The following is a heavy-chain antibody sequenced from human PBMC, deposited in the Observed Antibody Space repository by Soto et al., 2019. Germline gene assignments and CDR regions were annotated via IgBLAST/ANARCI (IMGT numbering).Heavy chain of an antibody. CDR3: ARDQEAGSDDYDSSAEFSVDAFDS. Sequence: QVQLVQSGAEVKKPGSSVKVSCKASGGTFSSYAISWVRQAPGQGLEWMGGIIPIFCTANYAQKFQGRVKITADESTSTAYMELSSLRSEDTAVYYCARDQEAGSDDYDSSAEFSVDAFDSWGQGTMVTVSS. D-gene: IGHD3-22*01. CDR2: IIPIFCTA. J-gene: IGHJ3*02. V-gene: IGHV1-69*01. CDR1: GGTFSSYA.